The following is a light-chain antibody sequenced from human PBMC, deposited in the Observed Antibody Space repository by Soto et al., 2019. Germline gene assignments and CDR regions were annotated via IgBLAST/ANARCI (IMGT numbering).Light chain of an antibody. J-gene: IGKJ1*01. Sequence: EIVLTQSPGTLSLSPGERATLSCRASQSVSSTYLAWYQQKPGQAPRLLIYGASNRATGIPDRFSDSGSGTDFTLTISRLEPEDFAVYYCQQYGGSRWTFGQGTRVDI. CDR2: GAS. CDR3: QQYGGSRWT. V-gene: IGKV3-20*01. CDR1: QSVSSTY.